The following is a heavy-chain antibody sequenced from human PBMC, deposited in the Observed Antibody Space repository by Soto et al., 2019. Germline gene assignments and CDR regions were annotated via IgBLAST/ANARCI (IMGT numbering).Heavy chain of an antibody. CDR1: GFTFSNYA. J-gene: IGHJ6*04. CDR3: TKVRGDPV. V-gene: IGHV3-23*01. CDR2: ISAGRST. D-gene: IGHD4-17*01. Sequence: VQVLESGGDLVQPGGSLRLSCAASGFTFSNYAMNWVRQAPGKGPEWVSGISAGRSTYYAASVKGRFTISRDNSKSTLFLQMDSLRAEDTALYYCTKVRGDPVWGKGTTVTVSS.